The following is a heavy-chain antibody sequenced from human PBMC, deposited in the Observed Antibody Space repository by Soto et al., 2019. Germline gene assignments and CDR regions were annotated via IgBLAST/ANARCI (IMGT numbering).Heavy chain of an antibody. V-gene: IGHV4-39*01. CDR1: GGSISSSSYY. J-gene: IGHJ4*02. CDR2: IYYSGST. CDR3: ARQRTYGDLDY. Sequence: LSLTCTVSGGSISSSSYYWGWIRQPPGKGLEWIGSIYYSGSTYYNPSLKSRVTISVDTSKNQFSLKLSSVTAADTAVYYCARQRTYGDLDYWGQGTLVTVSS. D-gene: IGHD4-17*01.